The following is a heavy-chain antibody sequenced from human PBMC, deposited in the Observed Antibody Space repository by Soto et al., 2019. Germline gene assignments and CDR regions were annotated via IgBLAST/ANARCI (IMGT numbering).Heavy chain of an antibody. Sequence: QVQLVESGGGVVQPGRSLRLSCAASGFTFSSYGMHCVRQAPGKGLEWVAVIWYDGSNKYYADSVKGRFTISRDNSKNTLYLQMNSLRAEDTAVYYCERTDIVVEVAATLRGYYGMDVWGQGTTVTISS. CDR2: IWYDGSNK. J-gene: IGHJ6*02. V-gene: IGHV3-33*01. D-gene: IGHD2-15*01. CDR1: GFTFSSYG. CDR3: ERTDIVVEVAATLRGYYGMDV.